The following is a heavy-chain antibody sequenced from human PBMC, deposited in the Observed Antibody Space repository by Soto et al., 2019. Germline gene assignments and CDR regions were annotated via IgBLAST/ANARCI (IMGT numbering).Heavy chain of an antibody. D-gene: IGHD3-22*01. J-gene: IGHJ3*02. CDR2: ISSSGSTI. V-gene: IGHV3-48*04. CDR3: ARSLDYYDSSYAFDI. Sequence: GGSLRLSCAASGFTFSSYGMHWVRQAPGKGLEWVSYISSSGSTIYYADSVKGRFTISRDNAKNSLYLQMNSLRAEDTAVYYCARSLDYYDSSYAFDIWGQGTMVTVSS. CDR1: GFTFSSYG.